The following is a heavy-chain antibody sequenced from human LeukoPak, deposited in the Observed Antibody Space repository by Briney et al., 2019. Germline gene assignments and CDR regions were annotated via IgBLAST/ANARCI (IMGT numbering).Heavy chain of an antibody. CDR2: IYTSGST. D-gene: IGHD3-9*01. Sequence: SETLSLTCTVSGGSISSGSYYWSWIRQPAGKGLEWIGRIYTSGSTNYNPSLKSRVTISVDTSKNQFSLKLSSVTAADTAVHYCAREDYDILTGYPRFDPWGQGTLVTVSS. CDR3: AREDYDILTGYPRFDP. J-gene: IGHJ5*02. V-gene: IGHV4-61*02. CDR1: GGSISSGSYY.